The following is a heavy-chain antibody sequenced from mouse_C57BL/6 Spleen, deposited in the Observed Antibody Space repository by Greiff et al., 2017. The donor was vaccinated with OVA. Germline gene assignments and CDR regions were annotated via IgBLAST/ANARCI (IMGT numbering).Heavy chain of an antibody. CDR3: AKGEYYFDD. CDR1: GFTFSDYG. V-gene: IGHV5-17*01. Sequence: EVNVVESGGGLVKPGGSLKLSCAASGFTFSDYGMHWVRQAPEKGLEWVAYISSGSSTIYYADTVKGRFTSSRDNAKNTLFLQMTSLRSEDTAMYYCAKGEYYFDDWGQGTTLTVSS. J-gene: IGHJ2*01. CDR2: ISSGSSTI.